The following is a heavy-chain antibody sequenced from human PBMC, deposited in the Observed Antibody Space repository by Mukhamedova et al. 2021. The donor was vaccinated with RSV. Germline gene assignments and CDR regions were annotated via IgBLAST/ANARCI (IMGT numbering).Heavy chain of an antibody. CDR3: ASLSRSIAVAGTGGI. D-gene: IGHD6-19*01. CDR2: INHSGST. J-gene: IGHJ4*02. V-gene: IGHV4-34*01. Sequence: GEINHSGSTNYNPSLKSRVTISVDTSKNQFSLKLSSVTAAATAVYYCASLSRSIAVAGTGGIWGQGTLVTVPS.